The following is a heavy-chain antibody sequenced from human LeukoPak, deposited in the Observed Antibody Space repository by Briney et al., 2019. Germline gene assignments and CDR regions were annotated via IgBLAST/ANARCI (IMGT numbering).Heavy chain of an antibody. V-gene: IGHV4-31*03. CDR1: GGSISSGGYY. CDR2: IYYGGST. CDR3: ARASVVRGVIDY. D-gene: IGHD3-10*01. J-gene: IGHJ4*02. Sequence: TLSLTCTVSGGSISSGGYYWSWIRQHPGKGLEWIGYIYYGGSTYYNPSLKSRVTISVDTSKNQFSLKLSSVTAADTAVYYCARASVVRGVIDYWGQGTLVTVSS.